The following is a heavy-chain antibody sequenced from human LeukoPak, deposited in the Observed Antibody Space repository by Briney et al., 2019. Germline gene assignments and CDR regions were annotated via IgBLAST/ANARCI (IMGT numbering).Heavy chain of an antibody. CDR3: ARAQYYYDSSGYDYFDY. CDR2: IYTSGST. V-gene: IGHV4-4*07. Sequence: SETLSLTCTVSGGSISTYYWSWIRQPAGKGLEWIGRIYTSGSTNYNPSLKSRVTMSVDTSKNQFSLKLSSVTAADTAVYYCARAQYYYDSSGYDYFDYWGQGTLVTVSS. CDR1: GGSISTYY. J-gene: IGHJ4*02. D-gene: IGHD3-22*01.